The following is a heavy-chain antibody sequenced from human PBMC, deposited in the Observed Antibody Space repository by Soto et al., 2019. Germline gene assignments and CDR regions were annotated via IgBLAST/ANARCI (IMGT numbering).Heavy chain of an antibody. Sequence: GGSLRLSCAASGFTFSSYSMNWVRQAPGKGLEWVSSISSSSSYIYYADSVKGRFTISRDNAKNSLYLQMNSLRAEDTAVYYCASPPVGKKYDFYYMDVWGKGTTVTVSS. J-gene: IGHJ6*03. V-gene: IGHV3-21*01. D-gene: IGHD3-3*01. CDR3: ASPPVGKKYDFYYMDV. CDR1: GFTFSSYS. CDR2: ISSSSSYI.